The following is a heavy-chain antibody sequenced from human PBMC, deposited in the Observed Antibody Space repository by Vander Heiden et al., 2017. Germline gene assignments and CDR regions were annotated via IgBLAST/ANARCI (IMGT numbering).Heavy chain of an antibody. CDR2: ISGSGGST. CDR1: GFPFSSYA. J-gene: IGHJ4*02. V-gene: IGHV3-23*01. CDR3: AANYYDSSGYLYALDY. Sequence: EVQLLESGGGLVQPGGYLRISCAASGFPFSSYAMIWVRQAPGKGLEWVSAISGSGGSTYYAESVKGRFTISRDNSKNTLYLQMNSLRAEDTAVYYCAANYYDSSGYLYALDYWGQGTLVTVSS. D-gene: IGHD3-22*01.